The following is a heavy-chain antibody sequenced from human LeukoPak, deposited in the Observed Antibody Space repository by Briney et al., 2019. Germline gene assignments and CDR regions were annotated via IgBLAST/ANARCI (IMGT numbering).Heavy chain of an antibody. J-gene: IGHJ4*02. CDR2: FFTTEST. D-gene: IGHD5-18*01. Sequence: SQTLSLTCTVSHGSFSSGDYYWSWIRQPPGKGLEWIGRFFTTESTNYNPSLKSRVTISADTSRNQFSLKLRSVTAADTAVYYCARGYSYGYYFDYWGQGTLVTVSA. CDR3: ARGYSYGYYFDY. V-gene: IGHV4-61*02. CDR1: HGSFSSGDYY.